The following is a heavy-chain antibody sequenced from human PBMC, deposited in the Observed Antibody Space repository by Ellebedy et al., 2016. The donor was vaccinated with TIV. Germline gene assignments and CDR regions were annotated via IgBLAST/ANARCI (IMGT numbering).Heavy chain of an antibody. J-gene: IGHJ6*03. D-gene: IGHD2-15*01. Sequence: SETLSLXCTVSGGSISSGGYYWSWIRQHPGKGLEWIGYIYYSGSTYYNPSLKSRVTISVDTSKNQFSLKLSSVTAADTAVYYCARQGGRSSYMDVWGKGTTVTVSS. CDR1: GGSISSGGYY. CDR3: ARQGGRSSYMDV. CDR2: IYYSGST. V-gene: IGHV4-31*03.